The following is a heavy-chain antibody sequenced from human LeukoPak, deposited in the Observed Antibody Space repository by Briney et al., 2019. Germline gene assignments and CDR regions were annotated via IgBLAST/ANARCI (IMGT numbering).Heavy chain of an antibody. V-gene: IGHV4-39*01. CDR3: ARQRGYRTNGVCYTWYFDY. Sequence: SETLSLTCTVSGGSISSSSYYWGWIRQPPGKGLEWIGSIYYSGSTYYNPSLKSRVTISVDTSKNQFSLKLSSVTAADTAVYYCARQRGYRTNGVCYTWYFDYWGQGTLVTVSS. D-gene: IGHD2-8*01. CDR1: GGSISSSSYY. CDR2: IYYSGST. J-gene: IGHJ4*02.